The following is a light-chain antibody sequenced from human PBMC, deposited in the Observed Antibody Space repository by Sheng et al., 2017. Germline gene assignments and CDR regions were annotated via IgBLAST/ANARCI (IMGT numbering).Light chain of an antibody. CDR2: AAS. J-gene: IGKJ4*01. V-gene: IGKV3-15*01. CDR1: QSVSTK. Sequence: EIVMTQSPATLSVSPGERATLSCRASQSVSTKLAWYQQKPGQAPGLLIYAASTRATGIPARFSGSGSGTEFTLTISTLQSEDFAVYYCQQYDKWPLPFGGGTKVEIK. CDR3: QQYDKWPLP.